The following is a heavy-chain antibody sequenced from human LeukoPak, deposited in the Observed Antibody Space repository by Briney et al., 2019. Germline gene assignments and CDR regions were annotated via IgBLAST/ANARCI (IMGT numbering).Heavy chain of an antibody. J-gene: IGHJ4*02. D-gene: IGHD6-13*01. CDR3: AKVPQWSSFRFFDY. V-gene: IGHV3-23*01. CDR2: ISGSGGST. CDR1: GFTFSSYA. Sequence: GGSLRLSCAASGFTFSSYAMSWVRQAPGKGLEWVSAISGSGGSTYYADSMKGRFTISRDNSKNTLYLQMNSLRAEDTAVYYCAKVPQWSSFRFFDYWGQETLVTVSS.